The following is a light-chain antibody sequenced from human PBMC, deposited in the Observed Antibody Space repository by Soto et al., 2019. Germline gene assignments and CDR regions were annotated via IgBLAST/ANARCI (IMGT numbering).Light chain of an antibody. CDR3: SSYTNINTRACV. CDR2: EVT. Sequence: QSALTQPASVSGSPGQSITISCTVTSGDIGSYNRVSWYQQHPGKAPKLIIYEVTDRPPGVSNRFSGSKSGNTASLTISGLQAEDEAEYYCSSYTNINTRACVFGTGTKVTVL. J-gene: IGLJ1*01. V-gene: IGLV2-14*01. CDR1: SGDIGSYNR.